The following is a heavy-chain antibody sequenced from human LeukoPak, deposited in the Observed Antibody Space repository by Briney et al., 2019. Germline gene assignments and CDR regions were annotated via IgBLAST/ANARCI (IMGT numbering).Heavy chain of an antibody. J-gene: IGHJ4*02. CDR3: ARDSVAVAGTWDC. CDR2: ITPIFGIP. V-gene: IGHV1-69*05. CDR1: GGTFSTYG. D-gene: IGHD6-19*01. Sequence: SVKVSCKASGGTFSTYGISWVRQAPGQGLEWMGGITPIFGIPNYAQKFQGRVTITTDESTSTAYMELRSLRSDDTAVYYCARDSVAVAGTWDCWGQGTLVTVSS.